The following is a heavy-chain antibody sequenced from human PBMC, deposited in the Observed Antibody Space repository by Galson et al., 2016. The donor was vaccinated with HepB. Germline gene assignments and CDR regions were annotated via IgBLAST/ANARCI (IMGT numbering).Heavy chain of an antibody. J-gene: IGHJ6*03. Sequence: SETLSLTCAVYGGSFSGYYWSWIRQPPGKGLEWIGEISHSGNANYNPSLKSRVTISVDTSKNQFSLKLTSLTAADTAVYYCAREPSSTIFAVVHYYYYMDGLGRATTVTVSS. CDR3: AREPSSTIFAVVHYYYYMDG. V-gene: IGHV4-34*01. CDR2: ISHSGNA. D-gene: IGHD3-3*01. CDR1: GGSFSGYY.